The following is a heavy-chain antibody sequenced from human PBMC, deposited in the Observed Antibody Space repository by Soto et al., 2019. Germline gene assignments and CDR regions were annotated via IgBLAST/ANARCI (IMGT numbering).Heavy chain of an antibody. V-gene: IGHV1-24*01. CDR2: FDPEDGET. CDR3: ATELHVAAAQVTDAFDI. D-gene: IGHD6-13*01. CDR1: VYSLTLLS. Sequence: XSVKVSCKVSVYSLTLLSMHWVRQAPGKGLEWMGGFDPEDGETIYAQKFQGRVTMTEDTSTDTAYMELSSLRSEDTAVYYCATELHVAAAQVTDAFDIWGQGTMVTVSS. J-gene: IGHJ3*02.